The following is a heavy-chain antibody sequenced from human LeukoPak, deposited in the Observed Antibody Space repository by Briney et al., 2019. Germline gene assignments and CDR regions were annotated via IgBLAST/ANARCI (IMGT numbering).Heavy chain of an antibody. CDR1: GGTFSSYA. D-gene: IGHD6-13*01. V-gene: IGHV1-69*06. Sequence: ASVKVSCKASGGTFSSYAISWVRQAPGQGLEWMGGIIPIFGTANYAQKFQGRVTITADKSTSTAYMELSSLRSEDTAVYYCAREYTAAAATGYWGQGTLVTVSS. CDR3: AREYTAAAATGY. J-gene: IGHJ4*02. CDR2: IIPIFGTA.